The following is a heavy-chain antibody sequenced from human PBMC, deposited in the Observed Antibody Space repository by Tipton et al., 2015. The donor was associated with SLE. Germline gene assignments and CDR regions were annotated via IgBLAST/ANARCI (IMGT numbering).Heavy chain of an antibody. CDR2: IYYSGST. Sequence: TLSLTCTVSGGSISSGDYYWSWIRQPPGKGLEWIGYIYYSGSTYYNPSLKSRVTISVDTSKNQFSLKLSSVTAADTAVYYCAIWGHTGRVYYWGQGTLVTVSS. D-gene: IGHD1-14*01. CDR3: AIWGHTGRVYY. V-gene: IGHV4-30-4*01. CDR1: GGSISSGDYY. J-gene: IGHJ4*02.